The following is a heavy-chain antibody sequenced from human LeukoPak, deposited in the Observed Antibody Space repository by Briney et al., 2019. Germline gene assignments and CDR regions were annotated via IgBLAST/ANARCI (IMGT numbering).Heavy chain of an antibody. CDR2: ISSSGSTI. CDR3: ARDRGYSEGMDV. V-gene: IGHV3-48*03. CDR1: GFTFSSYE. Sequence: GGSLRLSCAASGFTFSSYEMNWVRQAPGKGLEWVSYISSSGSTIYYADSVKGRFTISRDNAKNSLYLQMNSLRAGDTAVYYCARDRGYSEGMDVWGQGTTVTVSS. J-gene: IGHJ6*02. D-gene: IGHD5-18*01.